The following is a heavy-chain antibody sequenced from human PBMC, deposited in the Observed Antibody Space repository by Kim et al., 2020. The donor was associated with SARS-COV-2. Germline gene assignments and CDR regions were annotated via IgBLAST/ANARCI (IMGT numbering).Heavy chain of an antibody. D-gene: IGHD3-22*01. CDR1: GFTFSSYD. V-gene: IGHV3-30*18. J-gene: IGHJ4*01. CDR2: ISYDGSNK. Sequence: GGSLRLSCAASGFTFSSYDMHWVRQAPGKGLEWVAVISYDGSNKYYADSVKGRFTISRDNSKNTLYLQMNSLSAEDTAVDYCAKDFGYYYDSTGYFHYWG. CDR3: AKDFGYYYDSTGYFHY.